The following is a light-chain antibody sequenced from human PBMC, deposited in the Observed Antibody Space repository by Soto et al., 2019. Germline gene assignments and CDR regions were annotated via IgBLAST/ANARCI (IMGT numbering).Light chain of an antibody. CDR2: EGS. CDR3: CSYAGSSTFHYV. V-gene: IGLV2-23*03. J-gene: IGLJ1*01. Sequence: HCALTQPASVAGSPGQSITISCTGTSSDVGTYNLVSWYQQLPDKAPKLIIYEGSKRPSGVSNRFSGSKSGNTASLTISGLQAEDEADYYCCSYAGSSTFHYVFGTGTKVTGL. CDR1: SSDVGTYNL.